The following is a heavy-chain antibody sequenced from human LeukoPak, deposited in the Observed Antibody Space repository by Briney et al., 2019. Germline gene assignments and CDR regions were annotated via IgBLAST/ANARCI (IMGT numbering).Heavy chain of an antibody. CDR1: EFTFTSYE. CDR3: ARGPSIVARYDAFDI. D-gene: IGHD6-6*01. Sequence: GGSLRLSCAASEFTFTSYELNWVRQAPGKGLEWVSYISSSGNTISYADSVKGRFTISRDNAKNSLYLQVISLRAEDTAVYYCARGPSIVARYDAFDIWGQGTMVTVSS. J-gene: IGHJ3*02. CDR2: ISSSGNTI. V-gene: IGHV3-48*03.